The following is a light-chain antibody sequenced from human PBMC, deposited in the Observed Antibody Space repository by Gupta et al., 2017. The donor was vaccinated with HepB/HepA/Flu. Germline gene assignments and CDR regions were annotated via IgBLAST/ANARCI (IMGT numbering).Light chain of an antibody. CDR2: GAS. J-gene: IGKJ2*01. CDR3: QQYGSSPMYT. V-gene: IGKV3-20*01. CDR1: QSVSSSY. Sequence: EIVLTPSPATLSLSPGERATLSCRASQSVSSSYLAWYQQKPGQAPRLLIYGASSRATGIPDRFSGSGSGTDFTLTISRLEPEDFAVYYCQQYGSSPMYTFGQGTKLEIK.